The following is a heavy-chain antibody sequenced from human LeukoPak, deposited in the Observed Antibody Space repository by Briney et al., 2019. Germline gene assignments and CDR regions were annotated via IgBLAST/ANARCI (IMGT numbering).Heavy chain of an antibody. D-gene: IGHD3/OR15-3a*01. J-gene: IGHJ4*02. V-gene: IGHV3-66*01. Sequence: GGSLRLSCAASGFSVSSNYMTWVRQAPGKGLEWVSVIYSGGSTYYADSVKGRFTISRDNSKNTLYLQVNSLRAEDTAVYYCARDENGLSYFDYWGQGTLVTVSS. CDR2: IYSGGST. CDR1: GFSVSSNY. CDR3: ARDENGLSYFDY.